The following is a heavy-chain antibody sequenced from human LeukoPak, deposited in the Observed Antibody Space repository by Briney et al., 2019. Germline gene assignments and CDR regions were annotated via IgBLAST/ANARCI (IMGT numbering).Heavy chain of an antibody. J-gene: IGHJ4*02. V-gene: IGHV4-59*08. D-gene: IGHD6-19*01. CDR2: MYYNGNT. CDR1: GGSISGYY. Sequence: SETLSLTCTVSGGSISGYYWTWIRQPPGKGLEWTGYMYYNGNTNYNPSLKSRVTISVDPSKNQFSLKLTSVTTADTAVYYCARPVTARCGSGWPQHIDYWGQGTLVSVSS. CDR3: ARPVTARCGSGWPQHIDY.